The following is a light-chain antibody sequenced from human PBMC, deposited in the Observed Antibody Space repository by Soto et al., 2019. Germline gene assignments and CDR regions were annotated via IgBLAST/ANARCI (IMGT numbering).Light chain of an antibody. CDR3: QQNNNWWT. V-gene: IGKV3-15*01. CDR1: QSVSSN. J-gene: IGKJ1*01. Sequence: EIVMTQSPVTLYVSPGERATLSCRAGQSVSSNLAWYQQKPGQAPRLIIYVASTRATGIPARFTGSGSGTEFTLTISSLQFDNSAVYYCQQNNNWWTFGQGTKVEIK. CDR2: VAS.